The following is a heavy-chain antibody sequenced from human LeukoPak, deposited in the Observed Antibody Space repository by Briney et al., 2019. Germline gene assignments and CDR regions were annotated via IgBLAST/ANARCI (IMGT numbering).Heavy chain of an antibody. J-gene: IGHJ4*02. CDR2: IHHTGST. D-gene: IGHD3-3*01. Sequence: RASETLSLTCTVSGYSISSGYYWGWIRQSPGKGLEWIGNIHHTGSTSYNPSLESRVTISVDLSKNQFSLRLSSVTAADTALYFCVREGPIRFLEQIDYWGQGTLVTVSS. CDR1: GYSISSGYY. CDR3: VREGPIRFLEQIDY. V-gene: IGHV4-38-2*02.